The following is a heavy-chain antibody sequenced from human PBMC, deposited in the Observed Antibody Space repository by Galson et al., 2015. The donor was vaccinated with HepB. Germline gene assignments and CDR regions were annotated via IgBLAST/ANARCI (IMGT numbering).Heavy chain of an antibody. V-gene: IGHV4-59*01. CDR2: IYYSGST. J-gene: IGHJ5*02. CDR1: GGSISSYY. D-gene: IGHD3-22*01. CDR3: ARADTHSSGYYWSWFDP. Sequence: LSLTCTVSGGSISSYYWSWIRQPPGKGLEWIGYIYYSGSTNCNPSLKSRVTISVDTSKNQFSLKLSSVTAADTAVYYCARADTHSSGYYWSWFDPWGQGTLVTVSS.